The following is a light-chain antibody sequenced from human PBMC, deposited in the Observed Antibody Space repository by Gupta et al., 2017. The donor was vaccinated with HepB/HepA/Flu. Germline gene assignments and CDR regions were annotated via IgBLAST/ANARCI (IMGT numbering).Light chain of an antibody. V-gene: IGKV4-1*01. CDR3: QPDYNSPWT. CDR2: WAS. J-gene: IGKJ1*01. Sequence: DIVVSQSQDSLAVLLGERAPSNCKSSQSLLYTYNNMNYLSWYQQKPGQPPQLIIYWASTRDSGVPARFSGSGSGTDFTLTISRLQAEDVAVSCCQPDYNSPWTLGQGTKVEIK. CDR1: QSLLYTYNNMNY.